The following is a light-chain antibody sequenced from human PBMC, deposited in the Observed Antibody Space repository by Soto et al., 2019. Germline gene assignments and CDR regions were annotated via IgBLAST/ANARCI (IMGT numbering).Light chain of an antibody. J-gene: IGLJ3*02. Sequence: QSALTQPPSASGSPGQSVTISCTGTSSDVGAYKDVSWYQQYPGKAPKLMIYQVTKRLSGVPDRFSGSKSGNTASLTVSGLQAEDEADYYCTSYVGNDIWVFGGGTKLTVL. CDR2: QVT. CDR3: TSYVGNDIWV. CDR1: SSDVGAYKD. V-gene: IGLV2-8*01.